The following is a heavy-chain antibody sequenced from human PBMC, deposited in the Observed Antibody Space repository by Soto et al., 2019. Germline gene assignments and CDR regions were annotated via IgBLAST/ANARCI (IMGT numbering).Heavy chain of an antibody. J-gene: IGHJ4*02. CDR2: FDPEDGET. Sequence: QVQLVQSGAEVKKPGPSVKVSCKVSGYTLTELSMHWVRQAPGKGLEWMGGFDPEDGETIYAQKFQGRVIMTEDTSTYTVYMQLSSLRSEDTAVYYCATERAEIYNRHYCGYCGQGTLVTVSS. CDR3: ATERAEIYNRHYCGY. CDR1: GYTLTELS. V-gene: IGHV1-24*01. D-gene: IGHD1-20*01.